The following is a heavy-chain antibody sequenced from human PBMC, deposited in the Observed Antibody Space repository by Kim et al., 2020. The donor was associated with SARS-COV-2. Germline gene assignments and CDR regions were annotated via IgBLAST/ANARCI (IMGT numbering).Heavy chain of an antibody. CDR1: GYTLNELS. J-gene: IGHJ4*02. D-gene: IGHD6-13*01. CDR3: ATPLRIAAAGTLDY. V-gene: IGHV1-24*01. CDR2: FDPEDGET. Sequence: ASVKVSCKVSGYTLNELSMHWVRQAPGKGLEWMGGFDPEDGETIYAQKFQGRVTMTEDTSTDTAYMELSSLRSEDTAVYYCATPLRIAAAGTLDYWGQGTLVTVSS.